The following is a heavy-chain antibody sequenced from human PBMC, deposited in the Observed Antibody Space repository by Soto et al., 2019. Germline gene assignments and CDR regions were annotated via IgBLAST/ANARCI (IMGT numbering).Heavy chain of an antibody. D-gene: IGHD5-18*01. CDR3: AAWEAQLWTQYYFDY. V-gene: IGHV1-58*01. CDR1: GFTFTSSA. Sequence: SVKVSCKASGFTFTSSAVQWVRQARGQRLEWIGWIVVGSGNTNYAQKFQERVTITRDMSTSTAYMELSSLRSEDTAVYYCAAWEAQLWTQYYFDYWGQGTLVTVSS. J-gene: IGHJ4*02. CDR2: IVVGSGNT.